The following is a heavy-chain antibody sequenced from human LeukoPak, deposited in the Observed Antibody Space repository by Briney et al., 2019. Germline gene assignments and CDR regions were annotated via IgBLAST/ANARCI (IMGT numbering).Heavy chain of an antibody. Sequence: GESLKISCRGSGYGFTSYWIGWVRQMPGKGLEWMGIIYPGDSDTRYSPSFQGQVTISADKSISTAYLQWSSLKASDTAMYYCARTYYDFWSGYYYYGMDVWGQGTTVTVSS. D-gene: IGHD3-3*01. V-gene: IGHV5-51*01. CDR2: IYPGDSDT. CDR1: GYGFTSYW. J-gene: IGHJ6*02. CDR3: ARTYYDFWSGYYYYGMDV.